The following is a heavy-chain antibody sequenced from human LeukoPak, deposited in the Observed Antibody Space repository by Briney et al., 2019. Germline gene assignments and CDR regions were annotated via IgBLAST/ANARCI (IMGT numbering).Heavy chain of an antibody. Sequence: GGSLRLSCAASGFTVSSNYMSWVRQAPGKGLEWGSVIYSGGSTYYADSVKGRFTISRDNSKNTLYLQMNSLRAEGTAVYYCARADTAMVYYYYYGMDVWGQGTTVTVSS. CDR3: ARADTAMVYYYYYGMDV. J-gene: IGHJ6*02. D-gene: IGHD5-18*01. CDR2: IYSGGST. V-gene: IGHV3-66*01. CDR1: GFTVSSNY.